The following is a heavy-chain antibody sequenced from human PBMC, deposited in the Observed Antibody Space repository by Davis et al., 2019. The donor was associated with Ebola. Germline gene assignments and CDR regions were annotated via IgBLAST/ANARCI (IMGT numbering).Heavy chain of an antibody. CDR2: ISAYNDNT. CDR3: ARDFSDFWSGYPDP. J-gene: IGHJ5*02. V-gene: IGHV1-18*01. CDR1: GYTFTSYG. D-gene: IGHD3-3*01. Sequence: AASVKVSCKASGYTFTSYGISWVRQAPGQGLEWMGWISAYNDNTNYAQKLQGRVTMTTDTSTSTAYMELRSLRSDDTAVYYCARDFSDFWSGYPDPWGQGTLVTVSS.